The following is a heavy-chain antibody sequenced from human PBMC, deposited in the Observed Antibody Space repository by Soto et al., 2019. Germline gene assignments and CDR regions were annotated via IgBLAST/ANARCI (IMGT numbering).Heavy chain of an antibody. CDR2: IIPMFETV. Sequence: QEQLLQSGAEVRKPGSSVKVSCKASGGTFNNYAVSWVRQAPGQGLEWMGGIIPMFETVNYAQRFHGRLTIAAAESTSTAYMELTSLTSADTAIYFCARGLRTGNYGMDVWGQGTTVTVSS. V-gene: IGHV1-69*01. J-gene: IGHJ6*02. CDR3: ARGLRTGNYGMDV. D-gene: IGHD2-15*01. CDR1: GGTFNNYA.